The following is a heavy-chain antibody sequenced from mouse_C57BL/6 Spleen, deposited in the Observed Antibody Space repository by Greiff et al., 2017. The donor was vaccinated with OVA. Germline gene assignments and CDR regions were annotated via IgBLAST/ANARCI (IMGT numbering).Heavy chain of an antibody. Sequence: VQLQQSGAELVRPGASVTLSCKASGYTFTDYEMHWVKQTPVHGLEWIGAIDPETGGTAYNQKFKGKALLTADKSSSTAYMEIRSLTSEASAVYYCTRWTGTGFDYWGQGTTLTVSS. CDR2: IDPETGGT. D-gene: IGHD4-1*01. J-gene: IGHJ2*01. CDR1: GYTFTDYE. CDR3: TRWTGTGFDY. V-gene: IGHV1-15*01.